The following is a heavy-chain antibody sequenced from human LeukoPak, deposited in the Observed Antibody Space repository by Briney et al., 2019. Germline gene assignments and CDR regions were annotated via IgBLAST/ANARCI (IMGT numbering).Heavy chain of an antibody. D-gene: IGHD3-9*01. J-gene: IGHJ6*02. Sequence: ASVKVSCKASGYTFTSYAMHWVRQAPGQRLEWMGWSNAGNGNTKYSQEFQGRVTITRDTSASTAYMELSSLRSEDMAAYYCARGWYYDILTGYRDYGMDVWGQGTTVTVSS. CDR2: SNAGNGNT. V-gene: IGHV1-3*02. CDR3: ARGWYYDILTGYRDYGMDV. CDR1: GYTFTSYA.